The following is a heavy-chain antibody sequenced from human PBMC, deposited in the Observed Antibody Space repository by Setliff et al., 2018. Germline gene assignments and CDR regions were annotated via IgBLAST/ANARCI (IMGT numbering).Heavy chain of an antibody. CDR3: ARHKSNGSGSYPSLYMDV. V-gene: IGHV4-61*09. D-gene: IGHD3-10*01. CDR2: IQTGGST. Sequence: LSLTCTVSGGSMIGGHYYWSWIRQLPGKGLEWIGYIQTGGSTNYNPSLKSRVNISVDAPDNQFSVKLSSVTAADTAVYYCARHKSNGSGSYPSLYMDVWGKGIMVTVSS. J-gene: IGHJ6*03. CDR1: GGSMIGGHYY.